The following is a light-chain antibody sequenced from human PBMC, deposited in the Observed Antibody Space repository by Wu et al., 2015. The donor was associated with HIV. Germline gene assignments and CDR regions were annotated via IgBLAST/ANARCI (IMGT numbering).Light chain of an antibody. Sequence: EIVMTQSPATLSVSPGERATLSCRASQSVSNNLAWYQQKPGQAPRLLIYSASTRATGIPARFSGSGSGTDFTLTISTLQSEDFAVYYCQQYKNWPLTFGGGTKVEIK. CDR3: QQYKNWPLT. J-gene: IGKJ4*01. CDR1: QSVSNN. CDR2: SAS. V-gene: IGKV3-15*01.